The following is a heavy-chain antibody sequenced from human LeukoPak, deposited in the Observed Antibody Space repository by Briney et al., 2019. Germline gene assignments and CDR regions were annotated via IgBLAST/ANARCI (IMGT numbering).Heavy chain of an antibody. CDR1: GYTFTSYY. Sequence: ASVKVSCKASGYTFTSYYMHWVRQAPGQGLEWMGIINPSGGSTNYAQKLQGRVTMTTDTSTSTAYMELRSLRSDDTAVYYCARDIVRDYYDSSGGFGYWGQGTLVTVSS. D-gene: IGHD3-22*01. CDR3: ARDIVRDYYDSSGGFGY. J-gene: IGHJ4*02. V-gene: IGHV1-46*01. CDR2: INPSGGST.